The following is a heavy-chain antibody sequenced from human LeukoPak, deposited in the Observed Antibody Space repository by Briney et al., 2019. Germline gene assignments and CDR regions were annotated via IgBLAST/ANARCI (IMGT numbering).Heavy chain of an antibody. CDR3: AISYGSGDVGLH. CDR2: ISGSGGST. Sequence: PGGSLRLSCAASGFTFSSYAVSWVRQAPGKGLEWVSAISGSGGSTYYADSVKGRFTISRDNSKNTLYLQMNSLRAEDTAVYYCAISYGSGDVGLHWGQGTLVTVSS. V-gene: IGHV3-23*01. CDR1: GFTFSSYA. D-gene: IGHD3-10*01. J-gene: IGHJ4*02.